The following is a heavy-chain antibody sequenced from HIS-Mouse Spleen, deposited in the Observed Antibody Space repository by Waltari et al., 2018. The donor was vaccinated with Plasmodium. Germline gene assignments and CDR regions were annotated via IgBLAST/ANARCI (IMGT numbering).Heavy chain of an antibody. CDR3: ARHSPASSWYWFDP. D-gene: IGHD6-13*01. CDR2: IYYSGST. Sequence: QVQLQESGPGLVKPSETLSLTCTVSGGSISSDSWSWIRQPPGKGLEWIGYIYYSGSTNYNPSLKSRVTISVDTSKNQFSLKLSSVTAADTAVYYCARHSPASSWYWFDPWGQGTLVTVSS. V-gene: IGHV4-59*08. CDR1: GGSISSDS. J-gene: IGHJ5*02.